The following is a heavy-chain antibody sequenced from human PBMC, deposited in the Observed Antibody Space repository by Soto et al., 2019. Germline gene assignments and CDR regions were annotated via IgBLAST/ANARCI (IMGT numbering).Heavy chain of an antibody. V-gene: IGHV2-26*01. D-gene: IGHD3-22*01. J-gene: IGHJ4*02. Sequence: QVTLKESGPVLVKPTETLTLTCAVSAFSLSNPRMGVSWIRQPPGKALEWLAHIFSNDEKSYSTSLKSRLTISKDTSKSQVVLTMTNMDPVDTATYYCARIQCTSMEVVAKAYFDYWGQGTLVTVSS. CDR1: AFSLSNPRMG. CDR3: ARIQCTSMEVVAKAYFDY. CDR2: IFSNDEK.